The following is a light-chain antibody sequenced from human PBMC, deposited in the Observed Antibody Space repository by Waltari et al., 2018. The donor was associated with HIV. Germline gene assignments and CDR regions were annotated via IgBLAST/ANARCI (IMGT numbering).Light chain of an antibody. Sequence: ENVLTQSPGTLSLSPGERATLACRARQNVYGSYVAWYQQRPGQAPRLLIYAGNRRAAGIPDRFAGAGSGRDFSLTISRLEPEDFAVYYCHQYTGSPRTFGQGTKV. CDR2: AGN. J-gene: IGKJ1*01. CDR1: QNVYGSY. V-gene: IGKV3-20*01. CDR3: HQYTGSPRT.